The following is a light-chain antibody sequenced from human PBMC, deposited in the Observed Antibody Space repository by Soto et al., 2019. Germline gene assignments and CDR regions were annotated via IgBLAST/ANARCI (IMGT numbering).Light chain of an antibody. CDR3: QKYNSVPPT. V-gene: IGKV1-27*01. J-gene: IGKJ4*01. Sequence: DFQMTQSPSSLSASVGDRVTITCRASQDISHDVAWYQQKPGNPPELLIRDASTLQSGVPSRFSGSGYGTDFTFTINNLQPEDVATYFCQKYNSVPPTFGGGTKVDIK. CDR2: DAS. CDR1: QDISHD.